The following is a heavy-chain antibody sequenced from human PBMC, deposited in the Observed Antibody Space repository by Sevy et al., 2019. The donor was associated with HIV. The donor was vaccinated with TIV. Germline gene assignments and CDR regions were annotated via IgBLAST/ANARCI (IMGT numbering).Heavy chain of an antibody. CDR1: GGSISSGGYS. D-gene: IGHD4-17*01. Sequence: SDTLSLTCAVSGGSISSGGYSWSRIRQPPGKGLEWIGYIYHSGSTYYNPSLKSRVTISVDRSKNQFSLKLSSVTAADTAVYYCARDNYGDDYYYIDVWGKGTTVTVSS. CDR3: ARDNYGDDYYYIDV. CDR2: IYHSGST. V-gene: IGHV4-30-2*01. J-gene: IGHJ6*03.